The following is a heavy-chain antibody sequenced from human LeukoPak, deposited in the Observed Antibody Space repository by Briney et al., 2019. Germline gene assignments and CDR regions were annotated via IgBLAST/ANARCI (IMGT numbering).Heavy chain of an antibody. Sequence: GGSLRLSCAASGFTFSIYTMNWVRQAPGKGLEWVSIINYNGDNKYYADSVQGRFTISRDNSKNTVYLQMNSLRGEDTAIYYCAKDGHCPGALCPTQIAVAGYNDNWGQGTLVTVSS. CDR2: INYNGDNK. J-gene: IGHJ4*02. D-gene: IGHD6-19*01. V-gene: IGHV3-23*01. CDR3: AKDGHCPGALCPTQIAVAGYNDN. CDR1: GFTFSIYT.